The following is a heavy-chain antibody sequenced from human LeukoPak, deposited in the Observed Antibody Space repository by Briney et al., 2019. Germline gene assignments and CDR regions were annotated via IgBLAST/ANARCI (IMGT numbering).Heavy chain of an antibody. J-gene: IGHJ4*02. D-gene: IGHD3-10*01. Sequence: PSETLSLTCAVYGGSFSGYYWGWIRQPPGKGLEWIGSIYNTGSTYYSPSLKSRVTISVDTSKNQFSLKLSSVTAADTAVYYCARHQTNNYGSGTPFDYWGQGTLVSVSS. CDR2: IYNTGST. CDR3: ARHQTNNYGSGTPFDY. CDR1: GGSFSGYY. V-gene: IGHV4-39*01.